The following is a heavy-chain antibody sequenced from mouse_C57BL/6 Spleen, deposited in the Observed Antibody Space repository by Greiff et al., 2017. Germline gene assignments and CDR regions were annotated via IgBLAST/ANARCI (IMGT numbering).Heavy chain of an antibody. Sequence: VQLQQSGPELVKPGASVKISCKASGYSFTGYYMNWVKQSPEKSLEWIGEFNPSTGGTTYNQKFKAKATLTVAKSSSTAYMQLKSLTSEDSAVYFCANSYLEDYAMDYGGQGTSVTVSS. CDR2: FNPSTGGT. J-gene: IGHJ4*01. D-gene: IGHD6-5*01. CDR1: GYSFTGYY. V-gene: IGHV1-42*01. CDR3: ANSYLEDYAMDY.